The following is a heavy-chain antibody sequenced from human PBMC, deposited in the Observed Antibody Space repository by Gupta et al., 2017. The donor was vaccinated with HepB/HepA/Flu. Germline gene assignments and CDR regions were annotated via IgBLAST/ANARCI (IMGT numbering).Heavy chain of an antibody. Sequence: QVQLVQSGAEVKKPGSSVQVSCKASGGIFRSYAISWVRQAPGQWLEWMGGIIPIFGTANYEQKFQGRVTITADKSTSTAYMELSSLRSEDTAVYYWARADIVVVPAAIHPTSAFDIWGQGTMVTVAS. J-gene: IGHJ3*02. V-gene: IGHV1-69*06. CDR1: GGIFRSYA. CDR3: ARADIVVVPAAIHPTSAFDI. D-gene: IGHD2-2*01. CDR2: IIPIFGTA.